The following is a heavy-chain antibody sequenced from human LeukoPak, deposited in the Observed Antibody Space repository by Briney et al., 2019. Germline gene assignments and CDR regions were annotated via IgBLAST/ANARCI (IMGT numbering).Heavy chain of an antibody. D-gene: IGHD2-2*01. CDR3: ARSYQLLLYYFDY. Sequence: SVKVSCKASGGTFSSYAISWVRQAPGQGLEWRGGIIPIFGTANYAQKFQGRVTITADESTSTAYMELSSLRSEDTAVYYCARSYQLLLYYFDYWGQGTLVTVSS. V-gene: IGHV1-69*13. J-gene: IGHJ4*02. CDR2: IIPIFGTA. CDR1: GGTFSSYA.